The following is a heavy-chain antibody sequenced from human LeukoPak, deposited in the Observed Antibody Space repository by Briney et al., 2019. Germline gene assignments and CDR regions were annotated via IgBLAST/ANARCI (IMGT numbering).Heavy chain of an antibody. J-gene: IGHJ6*02. CDR1: GGSFSGYY. CDR2: INHSGST. CDR3: ARSGHYYYYGMDV. V-gene: IGHV4-34*01. Sequence: SETLSLTCAVYGGSFSGYYWSWIRQPPGKGLEWIGEINHSGSTNYNPSLKSRVTISVDTSKNRFSLKLSSVTAADTAVYYCARSGHYYYYGMDVWGQGTTVTVSS. D-gene: IGHD1-14*01.